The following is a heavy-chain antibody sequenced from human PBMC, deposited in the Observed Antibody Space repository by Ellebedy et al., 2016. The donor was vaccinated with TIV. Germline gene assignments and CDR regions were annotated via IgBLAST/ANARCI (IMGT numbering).Heavy chain of an antibody. CDR1: GFTFRSYW. CDR2: IKQDGSEQ. Sequence: GGSLRLXCAASGFTFRSYWMSWVRQAPGKGLEWVANIKQDGSEQYYVDSVKGRFTISRDNAKNSLFLQMNSLRAEDTAVYYCARDKLQNAVAGSNFDYWGQGALVTVSS. J-gene: IGHJ4*02. CDR3: ARDKLQNAVAGSNFDY. V-gene: IGHV3-7*01. D-gene: IGHD6-19*01.